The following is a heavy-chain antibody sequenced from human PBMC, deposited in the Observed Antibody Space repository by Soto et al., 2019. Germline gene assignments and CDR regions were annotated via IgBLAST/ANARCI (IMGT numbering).Heavy chain of an antibody. D-gene: IGHD3-10*01. CDR3: ARPLFGRGNWFDP. J-gene: IGHJ5*02. CDR1: GGSISSYD. Sequence: SETLSLTCTVSGGSISSYDLSWIRQPPGKGLEWIGYIYYSGSTNYNPSLKSRVTISVDTSKNQFSLKLSSVTAADTAVYYSARPLFGRGNWFDPWGQGTLVTVSP. V-gene: IGHV4-59*01. CDR2: IYYSGST.